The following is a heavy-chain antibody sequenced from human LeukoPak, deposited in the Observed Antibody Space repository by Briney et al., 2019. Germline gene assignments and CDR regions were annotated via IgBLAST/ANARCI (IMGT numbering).Heavy chain of an antibody. CDR2: IYSSGST. Sequence: GGSLRLSCAASGFTVSSKSMSWVRQAPGKGLEWISVIYSSGSTYYADSVKGRFTISRDNSKNTVYLQMNSLKAEDTAVYYCARDPLARSCSGGTCYLSHSDYWGQRTLVTVSS. CDR1: GFTVSSKS. CDR3: ARDPLARSCSGGTCYLSHSDY. V-gene: IGHV3-66*01. J-gene: IGHJ4*02. D-gene: IGHD2-15*01.